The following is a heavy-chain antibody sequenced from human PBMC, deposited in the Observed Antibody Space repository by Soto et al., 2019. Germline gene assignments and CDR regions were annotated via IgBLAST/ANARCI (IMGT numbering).Heavy chain of an antibody. CDR3: TRRLENYSYFDI. CDR2: INTEGTST. Sequence: GGSLRLSCAASGFTFSSYWMHWVRQAPGKGLEWVSRINTEGTSTVYADSVKGRFTISRDNAKNMLYVQMTSLRAEDTALYYCTRRLENYSYFDIWGQGILVTVSS. J-gene: IGHJ4*02. D-gene: IGHD1-7*01. CDR1: GFTFSSYW. V-gene: IGHV3-74*01.